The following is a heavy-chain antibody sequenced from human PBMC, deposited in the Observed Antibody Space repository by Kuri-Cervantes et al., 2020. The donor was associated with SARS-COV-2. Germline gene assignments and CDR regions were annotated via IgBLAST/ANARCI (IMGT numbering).Heavy chain of an antibody. CDR1: GGSFSGYY. J-gene: IGHJ4*02. CDR3: ARVRLCLDY. Sequence: GSLRLSCAVYGGSFSGYYWSWIRQPPGKGLEWIGEINHSGSTNYNPSLKSRVTISVDTSKNQFSLKLSSVTAADTAVYYCARVRLCLDYWGRGTLVTVSS. V-gene: IGHV4-34*01. D-gene: IGHD3-16*01. CDR2: INHSGST.